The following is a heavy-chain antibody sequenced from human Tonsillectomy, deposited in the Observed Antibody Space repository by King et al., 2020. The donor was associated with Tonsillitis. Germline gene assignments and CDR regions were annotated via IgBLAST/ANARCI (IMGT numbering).Heavy chain of an antibody. J-gene: IGHJ4*02. CDR3: ATALXRVAGYFDS. Sequence: QLQESGPGLVKPSETLSLTCTVSGGSLSSYYWSWIRQPPGKGLEWIGYVYYTGSTTYNYSLXXRVTMSXETSKNQFYLTVSSGSAADTAVYSCATALXRVAGYFDSWGQXXXVTVSS. CDR2: VYYTGST. D-gene: IGHD6-19*01. V-gene: IGHV4-59*01. CDR1: GGSLSSYY.